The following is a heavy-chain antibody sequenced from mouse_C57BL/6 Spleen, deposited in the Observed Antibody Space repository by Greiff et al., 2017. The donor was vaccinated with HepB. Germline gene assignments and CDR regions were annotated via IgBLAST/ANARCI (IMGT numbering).Heavy chain of an antibody. CDR1: GFSLTSYG. CDR2: IWSGGST. V-gene: IGHV2-2*01. CDR3: ARVGYYSNPAWFAY. J-gene: IGHJ3*01. D-gene: IGHD2-5*01. Sequence: QVHVKQSGPGLVQPSQSLSITCTVSGFSLTSYGVHWVRQSPGKGLEWLGVIWSGGSTDYNAAFISRLSISKDNSKSQVFFKMNSLQADDTAIYYCARVGYYSNPAWFAYWGQGTLVTVSA.